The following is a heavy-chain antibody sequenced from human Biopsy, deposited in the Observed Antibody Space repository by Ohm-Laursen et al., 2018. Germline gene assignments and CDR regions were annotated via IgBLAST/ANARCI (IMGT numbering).Heavy chain of an antibody. J-gene: IGHJ6*02. CDR2: ITPSNGDT. CDR1: GYTPTYRY. Sequence: ASVKVSCNAVGYTPTYRYLHWVRQAPGQALEWMGSITPSNGDTNYAQRFQDRVTISWDRSMSTAYLELSRLRSEDTAVYYCAREVAFGDTDAYYGLDVWGLGTTVTVSS. D-gene: IGHD3-16*01. CDR3: AREVAFGDTDAYYGLDV. V-gene: IGHV1-45*01.